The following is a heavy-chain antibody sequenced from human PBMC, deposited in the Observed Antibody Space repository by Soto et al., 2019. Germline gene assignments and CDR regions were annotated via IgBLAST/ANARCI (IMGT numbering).Heavy chain of an antibody. V-gene: IGHV4-59*01. Sequence: SETLSLTCTVSGGSISSYYWSWIRQPPGKGLEWIGYIYYSGSTNYNPSLKSRVTISVDTSKNQFSLKLSSVTAADTAVYYCASRTPYSSGWYVFDYWGQGTLVTVSS. D-gene: IGHD6-19*01. J-gene: IGHJ4*02. CDR3: ASRTPYSSGWYVFDY. CDR2: IYYSGST. CDR1: GGSISSYY.